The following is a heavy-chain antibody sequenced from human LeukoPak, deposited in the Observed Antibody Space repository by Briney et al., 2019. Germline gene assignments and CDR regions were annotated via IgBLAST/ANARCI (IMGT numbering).Heavy chain of an antibody. Sequence: SETVSLTCAVYGGSFSGYYWSWIRQPPGKGLEWIGEINHSGSTNYNPSLKSRVTISVDTSKNQFSLKLSSVTAADTAVYYCARVYCSGGSCYKLDYWGQGTLVTVSS. J-gene: IGHJ4*02. CDR1: GGSFSGYY. D-gene: IGHD2-15*01. V-gene: IGHV4-34*01. CDR2: INHSGST. CDR3: ARVYCSGGSCYKLDY.